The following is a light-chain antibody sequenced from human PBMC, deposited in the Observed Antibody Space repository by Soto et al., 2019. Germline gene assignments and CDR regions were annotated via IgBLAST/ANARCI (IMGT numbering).Light chain of an antibody. CDR2: DVS. J-gene: IGLJ2*01. CDR3: TSYTSTSTRVV. Sequence: QSVLTQPASVSGSPGQSITISCTGTSSDVGDYNYVSWYQQHPGKAPKLMIYDVSNRPSGVSNRFSGSKSGNTASLTISGLQAEDEAEYYCTSYTSTSTRVVFGGGTQLTVL. V-gene: IGLV2-14*03. CDR1: SSDVGDYNY.